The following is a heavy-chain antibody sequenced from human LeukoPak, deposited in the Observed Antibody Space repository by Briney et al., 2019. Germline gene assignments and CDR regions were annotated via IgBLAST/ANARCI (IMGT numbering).Heavy chain of an antibody. Sequence: GGSLRLSCAASGFTFTSYSMNWVRQAPGKGLEWVSTISGGGGSTYYADSVKGRFTISRDNSKNTLYLQVNSLRAEDTAVYYCAKGGKWDVTPFDYWGRGTLVTVSS. J-gene: IGHJ4*02. D-gene: IGHD1-26*01. CDR2: ISGGGGST. CDR1: GFTFTSYS. V-gene: IGHV3-23*01. CDR3: AKGGKWDVTPFDY.